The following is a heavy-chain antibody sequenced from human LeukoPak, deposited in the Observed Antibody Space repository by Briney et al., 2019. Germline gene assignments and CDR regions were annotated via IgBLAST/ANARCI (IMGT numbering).Heavy chain of an antibody. CDR1: GXTFSSYG. D-gene: IGHD3-9*01. V-gene: IGHV3-30*18. Sequence: GGSLRLSCAASGXTFSSYGMHWVRQAPGKGLEWVAVISSDGNSKYYADSVKGRFTISRDNSENTLYLQMNSLRAEDTAVYYCAKGRNDDILTGYNWLDPWGQGTLVTVSS. J-gene: IGHJ5*02. CDR3: AKGRNDDILTGYNWLDP. CDR2: ISSDGNSK.